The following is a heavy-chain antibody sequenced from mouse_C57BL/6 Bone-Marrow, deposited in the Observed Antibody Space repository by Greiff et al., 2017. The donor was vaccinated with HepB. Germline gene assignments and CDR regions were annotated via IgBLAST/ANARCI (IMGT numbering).Heavy chain of an antibody. CDR1: GFTFSSYA. J-gene: IGHJ3*01. V-gene: IGHV5-4*01. CDR3: AREDPAY. Sequence: EVKVEESGGGLVKPGGSLKLSCAASGFTFSSYAMSWVRQTPEKRLEWVATISDGGSYTYYPDNVKGRFTISRDNAKNNLYLQMSHLKSEDTAMYYCAREDPAYWGQGTLVTVSA. CDR2: ISDGGSYT.